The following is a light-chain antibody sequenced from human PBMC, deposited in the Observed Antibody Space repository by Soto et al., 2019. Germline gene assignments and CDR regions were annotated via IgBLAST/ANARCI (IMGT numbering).Light chain of an antibody. CDR3: QQSYMDPIT. V-gene: IGKV1-39*01. J-gene: IGKJ5*01. CDR2: DAS. Sequence: DLQMTQSPSSLSASVGDRVTITCRATQSVAKYVNWYQKKPGKAPNLLIYDASRLQSGVPSRFSGSGGGTDFTLSISSVQPEDFATYFCQQSYMDPITFGQGTRLEIK. CDR1: QSVAKY.